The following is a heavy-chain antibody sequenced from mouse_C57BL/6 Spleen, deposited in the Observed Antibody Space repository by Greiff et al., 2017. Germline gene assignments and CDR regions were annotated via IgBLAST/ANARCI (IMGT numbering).Heavy chain of an antibody. CDR1: GFTFSDYG. CDR3: ARAYYSNYHYFDY. J-gene: IGHJ2*01. Sequence: EVKVVESGGGLVKPGGSLKLSCAASGFTFSDYGMHWVRQAPEKGLEWVAYISSGSSTIYYADTVKGRFTISRDNAKNSLFLQMTSLRSEDTAMYYCARAYYSNYHYFDYWGQGTTLTVSS. D-gene: IGHD2-5*01. V-gene: IGHV5-17*01. CDR2: ISSGSSTI.